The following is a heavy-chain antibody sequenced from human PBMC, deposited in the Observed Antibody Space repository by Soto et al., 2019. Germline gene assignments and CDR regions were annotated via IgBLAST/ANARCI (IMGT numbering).Heavy chain of an antibody. CDR1: GDSISSRSYY. V-gene: IGHV4-39*01. D-gene: IGHD6-13*01. Sequence: LQESGPGLVKPSETLSLTCSVFGDSISSRSYYWAWIRRPPGMGLEWIAGISYTGNTYYNPSLTSPAAISGDTSKNQFSLKLSFVTAADTAVYYCARFSWYDGDSITNYYMDFWGNGATVTVSS. CDR2: ISYTGNT. J-gene: IGHJ6*03. CDR3: ARFSWYDGDSITNYYMDF.